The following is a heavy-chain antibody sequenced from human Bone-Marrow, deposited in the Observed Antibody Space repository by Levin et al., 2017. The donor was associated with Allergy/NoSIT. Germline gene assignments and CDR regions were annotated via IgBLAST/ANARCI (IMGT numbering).Heavy chain of an antibody. D-gene: IGHD3-10*01. Sequence: SETLSLTCTVSGGSITSYYWSWIRQPPGKELEWIGYIYYSGSPTYNPSLKGRVTISVDTSKNQFSLKLTSVTAADTAMYYCARDNFGEIDYWGQGALVTVSS. J-gene: IGHJ4*02. V-gene: IGHV4-59*01. CDR1: GGSITSYY. CDR2: IYYSGSP. CDR3: ARDNFGEIDY.